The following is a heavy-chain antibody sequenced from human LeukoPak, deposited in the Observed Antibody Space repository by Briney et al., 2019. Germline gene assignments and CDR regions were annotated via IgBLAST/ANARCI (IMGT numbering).Heavy chain of an antibody. CDR2: IIPILGIA. CDR1: GGTFSSYA. V-gene: IGHV1-69*04. J-gene: IGHJ4*02. Sequence: ASVKVSCKASGGTFSSYAIIWVRQAPGQGLEWMGRIIPILGIANYAQKFQGRVTITADKSTSTAYMELSSLRSEDTGVYYCARDLLYDSSPTGYWGQGTLVTVSS. CDR3: ARDLLYDSSPTGY. D-gene: IGHD3-22*01.